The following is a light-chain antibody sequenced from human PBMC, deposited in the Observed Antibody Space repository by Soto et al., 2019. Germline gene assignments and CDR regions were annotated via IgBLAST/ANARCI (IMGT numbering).Light chain of an antibody. CDR1: SSDVGSYNL. V-gene: IGLV2-23*02. J-gene: IGLJ1*01. CDR2: EVT. Sequence: LTQPASVSGSPGQSITISCTGTSSDVGSYNLVSWYQQHPGKAPKLMIYEVTKRPSGVSNRFSGSKSDNTASLTISGLQAEDEADYYCCSYAGSNYVFGTGTKVTVL. CDR3: CSYAGSNYV.